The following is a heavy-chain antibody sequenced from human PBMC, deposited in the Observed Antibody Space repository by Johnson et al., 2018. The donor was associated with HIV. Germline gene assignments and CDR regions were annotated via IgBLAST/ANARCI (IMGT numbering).Heavy chain of an antibody. V-gene: IGHV3-33*06. CDR3: AKDQWSSSWTNDAFDI. J-gene: IGHJ3*02. Sequence: QMHLVESGGGVVQPGRSLRLSCAASGFTFSTYGMHWVRQAPGKGLEWVAVMWYDGSNKYYADSVKGRFTISRDNSKTTLYLQMNSLEAEDTAVYYCAKDQWSSSWTNDAFDIWGQGTMVTVSS. CDR2: MWYDGSNK. D-gene: IGHD6-13*01. CDR1: GFTFSTYG.